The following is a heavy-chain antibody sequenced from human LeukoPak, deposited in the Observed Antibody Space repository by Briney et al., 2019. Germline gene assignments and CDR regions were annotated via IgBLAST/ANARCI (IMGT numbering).Heavy chain of an antibody. Sequence: PSETLSLTCTVSGGSISTTSYYWSWIRQAPGKGLEWIGSIYYSGSTYYNPSLKSRITISVDTSKNQFSLKVNSVTAADTAVYYCARGYYYMDVWGNGTTVTVSS. CDR3: ARGYYYMDV. CDR1: GGSISTTSYY. CDR2: IYYSGST. J-gene: IGHJ6*03. V-gene: IGHV4-39*07.